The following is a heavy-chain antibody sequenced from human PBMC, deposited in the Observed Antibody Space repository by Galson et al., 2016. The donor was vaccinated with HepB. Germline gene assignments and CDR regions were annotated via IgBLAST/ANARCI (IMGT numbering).Heavy chain of an antibody. D-gene: IGHD4-17*01. CDR2: IKQDGTE. V-gene: IGHV3-7*04. Sequence: SLRLSCATSGFTFSSNWMSWVRQAPGKGLEWVANIKQDGTENYVDSVKGRFTISRDNAKNSLYLQMNSLRAEDTAAYCCARGPDYGDWVDFLDCWGQGTLVTVSS. CDR3: ARGPDYGDWVDFLDC. CDR1: GFTFSSNW. J-gene: IGHJ4*02.